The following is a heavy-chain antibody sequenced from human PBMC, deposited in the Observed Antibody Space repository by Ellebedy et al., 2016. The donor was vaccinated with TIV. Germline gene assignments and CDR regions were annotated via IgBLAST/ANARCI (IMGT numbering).Heavy chain of an antibody. D-gene: IGHD6-19*01. Sequence: GESLKISCAASGFTFSSHAMHWVRQAPAKGLEWVGFIWYDGSNKDYADSVKGRFTISRDNSKNTLYLQMNSLRVEDTAVYYCAGDPPNSGWQLAYWGQGALVTVSS. CDR3: AGDPPNSGWQLAY. V-gene: IGHV3-33*01. J-gene: IGHJ4*02. CDR1: GFTFSSHA. CDR2: IWYDGSNK.